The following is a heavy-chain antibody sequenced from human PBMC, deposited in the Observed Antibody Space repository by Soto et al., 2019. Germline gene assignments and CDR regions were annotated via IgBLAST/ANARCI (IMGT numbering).Heavy chain of an antibody. V-gene: IGHV1-2*04. J-gene: IGHJ3*02. Sequence: ASVKVSCKASGYTFTGYYMHWVRQAPGQGLEWMGWINPNSGGTNYAQKFQGWVTMTRDTSISTAYMELSRLRSDDTAVYYCARSFIVATIGGAFDIWGQGTTVTVSS. CDR3: ARSFIVATIGGAFDI. CDR2: INPNSGGT. D-gene: IGHD5-12*01. CDR1: GYTFTGYY.